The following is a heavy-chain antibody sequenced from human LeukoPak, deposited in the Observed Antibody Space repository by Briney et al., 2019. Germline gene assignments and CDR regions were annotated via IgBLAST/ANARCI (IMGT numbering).Heavy chain of an antibody. D-gene: IGHD4-17*01. CDR2: MSYDGINK. J-gene: IGHJ4*02. Sequence: GGSLRLSCVVSGFTVSSYSMHWVRQTPGKGLEWVAVMSYDGINKYYADSVKGRFTISRDNSKNTLYLQMNSLRAEDTAVYYCANEIRPNDYWGQGTLVTVSS. CDR3: ANEIRPNDY. CDR1: GFTVSSYS. V-gene: IGHV3-30-3*02.